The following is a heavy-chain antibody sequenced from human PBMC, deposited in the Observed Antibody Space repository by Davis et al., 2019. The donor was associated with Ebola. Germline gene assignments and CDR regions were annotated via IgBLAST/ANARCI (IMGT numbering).Heavy chain of an antibody. CDR1: ADSISSHY. CDR2: IYSSWST. D-gene: IGHD2-2*01. Sequence: PSETLSLTCTVSADSISSHYWSWIRQPPGKGLEWIGYIYSSWSTDYNPSLKSRVTISVDTSKNQFSLKLSSVTAADTAVYYCARFTWCSSTSCYYYYGMDVWGQGTTVTVSS. J-gene: IGHJ6*02. CDR3: ARFTWCSSTSCYYYYGMDV. V-gene: IGHV4-59*11.